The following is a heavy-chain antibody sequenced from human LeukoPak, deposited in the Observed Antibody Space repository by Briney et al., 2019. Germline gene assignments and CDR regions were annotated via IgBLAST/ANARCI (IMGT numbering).Heavy chain of an antibody. CDR1: GDSVSSNNYY. V-gene: IGHV4-39*07. D-gene: IGHD3-3*01. CDR3: ARGRRDDFWSEYNWFDP. Sequence: SETLSLTCSVSGDSVSSNNYYWGWIRQPPGKGLEWIGSINHNGKTFYNPSLKSRVTISVDTSNNQFSLKLSSVTAADTAVYYCARGRRDDFWSEYNWFDPWGQGTLVTVSS. J-gene: IGHJ5*02. CDR2: INHNGKT.